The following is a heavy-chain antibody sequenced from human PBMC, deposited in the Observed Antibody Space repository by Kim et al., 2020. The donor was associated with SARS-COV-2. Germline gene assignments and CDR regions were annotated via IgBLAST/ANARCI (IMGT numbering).Heavy chain of an antibody. CDR3: ARAGDFQY. J-gene: IGHJ4*02. V-gene: IGHV7-4-1*02. CDR1: GYAFSNFA. D-gene: IGHD1-26*01. Sequence: ASVKVSCKASGYAFSNFAMNWVRQAPGQGLEWMAWVNTNTGDPTNARGFTGRFVFSLDTSVSTAYLQINNLKAEDTAVYYCARAGDFQYRGQGNLVTVSS. CDR2: VNTNTGDP.